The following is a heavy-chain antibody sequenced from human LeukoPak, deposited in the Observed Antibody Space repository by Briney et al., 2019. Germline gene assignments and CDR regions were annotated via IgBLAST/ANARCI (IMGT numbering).Heavy chain of an antibody. Sequence: PSETLSLTCAVSGGSISSGGYSWSWIRQPPGKGLEWIGYIYYSGSTYYNPSLKSRVTISVDTSKNQFSLKLSSVTAADTAVYYCARCPTYYYDSSGYWGPAFDIWGQGTMVTVSS. CDR3: ARCPTYYYDSSGYWGPAFDI. J-gene: IGHJ3*02. D-gene: IGHD3-22*01. CDR2: IYYSGST. CDR1: GGSISSGGYS. V-gene: IGHV4-31*11.